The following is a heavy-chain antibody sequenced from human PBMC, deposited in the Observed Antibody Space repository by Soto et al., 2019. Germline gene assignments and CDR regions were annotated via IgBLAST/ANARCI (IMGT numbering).Heavy chain of an antibody. D-gene: IGHD3-3*01. CDR2: IYHSGIA. V-gene: IGHV4-38-2*01. J-gene: IGHJ5*02. CDR3: ARVTIFEYWFDP. CDR1: SYSISGGFY. Sequence: SETLSLTCAVSSYSISGGFYWAWIRQPPVKGLEWIGNIYHSGIAHYNPSLKSRVTMSVDTSKNNFSLRLISVTAADTAVYYCARVTIFEYWFDPWGQGILVTVSS.